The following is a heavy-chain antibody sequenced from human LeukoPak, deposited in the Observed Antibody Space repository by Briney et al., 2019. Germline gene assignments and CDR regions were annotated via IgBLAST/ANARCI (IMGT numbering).Heavy chain of an antibody. CDR3: ARDVGSSLHS. D-gene: IGHD2-2*01. V-gene: IGHV3-74*01. J-gene: IGHJ4*02. CDR2: ISSDGTST. CDR1: GFTFGSSY. Sequence: GGSLRLSCAASGFTFGSSYMHWVRQAPGKGLVWVSCISSDGTSTNYADSVKGRFTISRDNPKNTVYLQMISLRAEDTAVYYCARDVGSSLHSWGQGTLVIVSS.